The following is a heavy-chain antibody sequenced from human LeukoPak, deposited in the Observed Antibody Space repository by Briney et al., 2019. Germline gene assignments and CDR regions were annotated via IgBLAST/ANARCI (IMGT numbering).Heavy chain of an antibody. D-gene: IGHD4-17*01. CDR3: ARDHADYGDYGVDY. CDR1: GGTFSSYT. J-gene: IGHJ4*02. V-gene: IGHV1-69*04. CDR2: IIPILGIA. Sequence: SVKVSCKASGGTFSSYTISWVRQAPGQGLEWMGRIIPILGIANYAQKFQGRVTITADKSTSTAFMELSSLRSEDTAVYYCARDHADYGDYGVDYWGQGTLVTVSS.